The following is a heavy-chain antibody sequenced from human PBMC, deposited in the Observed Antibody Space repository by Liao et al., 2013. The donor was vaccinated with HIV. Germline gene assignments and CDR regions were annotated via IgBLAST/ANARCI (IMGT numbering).Heavy chain of an antibody. V-gene: IGHV4-4*07. J-gene: IGHJ4*02. Sequence: QVQLQESGPGLVKPSETLSLTCTVSGGSISSYYWSWIRQPAGKGLEWIGRIYTSGSTNYNPSLKSRVTMSVDTSKKQLSLKLSSVTAADTAVYYCAKVGPWGDWGLDSWGQGTQVTVSS. CDR1: GGSISSYY. CDR3: AKVGPWGDWGLDS. D-gene: IGHD3/OR15-3a*01. CDR2: IYTSGST.